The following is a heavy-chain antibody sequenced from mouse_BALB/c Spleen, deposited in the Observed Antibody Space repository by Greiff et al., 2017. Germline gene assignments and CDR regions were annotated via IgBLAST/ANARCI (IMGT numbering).Heavy chain of an antibody. Sequence: QVQLQQPGAELVMPGASVKMSCKASGYTFTDYWMHWVKQRPGQGLEWIGAIDTSDSYTSYNQKFKGKATLTVDESSSTAYMQLSSLTSEDSAVYYCAKEGDYGYFAMDYWGQGTSVTVSS. CDR2: IDTSDSYT. CDR1: GYTFTDYW. J-gene: IGHJ4*01. V-gene: IGHV1-69*01. CDR3: AKEGDYGYFAMDY. D-gene: IGHD1-2*01.